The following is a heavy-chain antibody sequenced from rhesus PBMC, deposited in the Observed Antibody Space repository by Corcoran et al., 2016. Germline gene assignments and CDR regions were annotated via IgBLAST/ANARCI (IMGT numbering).Heavy chain of an antibody. CDR2: FYGSRGRT. V-gene: IGHV4S2*01. D-gene: IGHD2-39*02. CDR1: GVSITSYC. J-gene: IGHJ5-1*01. CDR3: ARAGIAYCSGCDCSSDGFNRFDV. Sequence: QVQLQESGPGLVKPSETLPLICAVSGVSITSYCWGWIRPAPGKGREWIGRFYGSRGRTDYNPSLKSRVTISIDTSKNQFSLNLKSVTAADTAMYYCARAGIAYCSGCDCSSDGFNRFDVWGAGVLVTVSS.